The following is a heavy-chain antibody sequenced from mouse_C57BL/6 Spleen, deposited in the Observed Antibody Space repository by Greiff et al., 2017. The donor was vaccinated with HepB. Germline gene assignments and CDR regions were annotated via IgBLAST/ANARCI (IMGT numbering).Heavy chain of an antibody. Sequence: VQLQQSGAELAKPGASVKLSCKASGYTFTSYWMHWVKQRPGQGLEWIGYINPSSGYTKYNQKFKDKATLTADKSSSTAYMQLSSLKYEDSAVYYCASFTTVVASSRDYYAMDYWGQGTSVTVSS. CDR2: INPSSGYT. D-gene: IGHD1-1*01. CDR3: ASFTTVVASSRDYYAMDY. CDR1: GYTFTSYW. J-gene: IGHJ4*01. V-gene: IGHV1-7*01.